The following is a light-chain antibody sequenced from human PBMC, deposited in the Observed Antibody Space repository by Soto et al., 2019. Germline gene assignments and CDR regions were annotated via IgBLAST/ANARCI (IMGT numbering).Light chain of an antibody. CDR2: AAS. V-gene: IGKV1-39*01. Sequence: DIQMTQSPSSLSASVGDRVTITCRASQSISSYLNWYQQKPGKAPKLLIYAASSLQSGVPSRFSRSGSGTDFTLTISSLQPEDFETYYCQQSYSTPLTFGGGTKVEIK. CDR1: QSISSY. CDR3: QQSYSTPLT. J-gene: IGKJ4*01.